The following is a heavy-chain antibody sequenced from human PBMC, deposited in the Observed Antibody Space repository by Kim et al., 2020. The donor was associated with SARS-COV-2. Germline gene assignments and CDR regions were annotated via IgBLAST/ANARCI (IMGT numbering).Heavy chain of an antibody. CDR2: ISYDGSNK. CDR1: GFTFSSYG. J-gene: IGHJ4*02. V-gene: IGHV3-30*18. Sequence: GGSLRLSCAASGFTFSSYGMHWVRQAPGKGLEWVAVISYDGSNKYYADSVKGRFTISRDNSKNTLYLQMNSLRAEDTAVYYCAKDESRILEWLPCDYWGQGTLVTVSS. CDR3: AKDESRILEWLPCDY. D-gene: IGHD3-3*01.